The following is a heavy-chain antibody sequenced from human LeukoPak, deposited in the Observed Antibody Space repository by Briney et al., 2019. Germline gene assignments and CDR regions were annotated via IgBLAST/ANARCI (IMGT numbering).Heavy chain of an antibody. J-gene: IGHJ4*02. CDR3: AREPTYSSSWYTNCDY. CDR2: ISISTSSI. D-gene: IGHD6-13*01. CDR1: GFTFSSYE. V-gene: IGHV3-48*01. Sequence: GSLRLSCAASGFTFSSYEMNWVRQAPGKGLEWVSYISISTSSIYYADSVKGRFTISRDNAKNSLYLQMNSLRAEDTAVYYCAREPTYSSSWYTNCDYWGQGTLVTVSS.